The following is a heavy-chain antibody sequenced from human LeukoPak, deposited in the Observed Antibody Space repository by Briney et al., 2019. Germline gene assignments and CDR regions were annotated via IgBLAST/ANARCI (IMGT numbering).Heavy chain of an antibody. CDR3: AKDPLGYYDSSGYYSD. V-gene: IGHV3-23*01. Sequence: GGSLRLPCAASGFTFSSYAMSWVRQAPGKGLEWVSAISGSGGSTYYADSVKGRFTISRDNSKNTLYLQMNSLRAEDTAVYYCAKDPLGYYDSSGYYSDWGQGTLVTVSS. CDR1: GFTFSSYA. J-gene: IGHJ4*02. CDR2: ISGSGGST. D-gene: IGHD3-22*01.